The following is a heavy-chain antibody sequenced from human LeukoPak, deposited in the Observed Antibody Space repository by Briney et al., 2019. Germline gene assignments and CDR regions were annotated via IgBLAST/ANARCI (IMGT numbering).Heavy chain of an antibody. Sequence: SETLSFTCTVSGGSISSYYWSWIRQPPGKGLEWIGYIYYSGSTNYNPSLKSRVTISVDTSKNQFSLKLSSVTAADTAVYYCARGAAAASGYWGQGTLVTVSS. J-gene: IGHJ4*02. D-gene: IGHD6-13*01. CDR1: GGSISSYY. CDR2: IYYSGST. V-gene: IGHV4-59*01. CDR3: ARGAAAASGY.